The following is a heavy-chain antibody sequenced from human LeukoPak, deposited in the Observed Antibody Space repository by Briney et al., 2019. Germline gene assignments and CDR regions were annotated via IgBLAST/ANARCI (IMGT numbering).Heavy chain of an antibody. Sequence: GGSLRLSCAASGFTFSSYAMTWVRQAPGNGLEWVSGISDSGGSTYYADSVKGRFTISRDNSKNTLYLQMSSLRGGDTAVYYCAKSAGRSSGWYREYWGQGTLVTVSS. D-gene: IGHD6-19*01. CDR3: AKSAGRSSGWYREY. CDR1: GFTFSSYA. CDR2: ISDSGGST. V-gene: IGHV3-23*01. J-gene: IGHJ4*02.